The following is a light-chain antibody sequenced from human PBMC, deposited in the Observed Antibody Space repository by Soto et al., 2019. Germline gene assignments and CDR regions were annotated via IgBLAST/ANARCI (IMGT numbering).Light chain of an antibody. Sequence: QSVLTQPPSVSEAPGQRVTISCTGSSSNIGAGYEAHWYQQVPGTAPKLLIYENNNRPSGVPDRFSGYKSGTSASLAITGLKAEDEAEYYCQSYDSSLSGYVFGPGPKVTVL. V-gene: IGLV1-40*01. CDR1: SSNIGAGYE. CDR3: QSYDSSLSGYV. J-gene: IGLJ1*01. CDR2: ENN.